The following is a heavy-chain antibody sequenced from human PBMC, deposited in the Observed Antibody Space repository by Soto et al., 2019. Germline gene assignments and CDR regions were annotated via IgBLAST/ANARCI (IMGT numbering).Heavy chain of an antibody. Sequence: ASVKVSCKASGYTFTSYYIHWVRQAPGQGLEWMGIINPSCGSTSYAQKFQGRVTMTRDTSTSTVYMELSSLRSEDTAVYYCAREMTMITFGGVMAHGMDVWGQGTTVTVSS. CDR3: AREMTMITFGGVMAHGMDV. CDR2: INPSCGST. V-gene: IGHV1-46*01. D-gene: IGHD3-16*01. CDR1: GYTFTSYY. J-gene: IGHJ6*02.